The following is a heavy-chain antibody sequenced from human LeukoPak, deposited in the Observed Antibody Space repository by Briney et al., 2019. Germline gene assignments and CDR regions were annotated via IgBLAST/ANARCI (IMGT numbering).Heavy chain of an antibody. D-gene: IGHD2-15*01. Sequence: SETLSLTCTVSGGSISSYYWSWIRQPPGKGLEWIGYIYYSGSTNYNPSLKSRVTISVDTSKNQFSLKLSSVTAADTAVYYCAGLGVVAATSTVAGDWFDPWGQGTLVTVSS. V-gene: IGHV4-59*08. J-gene: IGHJ5*02. CDR2: IYYSGST. CDR3: AGLGVVAATSTVAGDWFDP. CDR1: GGSISSYY.